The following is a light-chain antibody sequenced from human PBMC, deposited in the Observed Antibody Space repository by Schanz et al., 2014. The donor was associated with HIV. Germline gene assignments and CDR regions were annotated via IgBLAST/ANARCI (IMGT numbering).Light chain of an antibody. Sequence: QSALTQSASVSGSPGQSITISCTGTISDVGTYNLVSWYQQHPGKAPQLMIYDVSKRPSGVSNRFSGSGSGNTASLTISGLQAEDDSYYYCCTYASRPLVFGGGTKLTVL. CDR2: DVS. CDR3: CTYASRPLV. J-gene: IGLJ2*01. V-gene: IGLV2-23*02. CDR1: ISDVGTYNL.